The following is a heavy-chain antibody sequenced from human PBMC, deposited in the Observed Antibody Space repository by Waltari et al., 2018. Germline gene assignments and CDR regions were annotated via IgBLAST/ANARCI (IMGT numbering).Heavy chain of an antibody. J-gene: IGHJ1*01. V-gene: IGHV5-51*01. CDR3: ARSASTSARYFLH. CDR2: IYPDDSDT. Sequence: EIELFQSATEVKRHGAPLKISCKGLGSNFATSRIGWVRQVPGKGLEWMGIIYPDDSDTRYSPSLQGHVSISVDSSINTAYLQWDSLNASDSAIYFCARSASTSARYFLHWGQGTLVTVSS. D-gene: IGHD3-9*01. CDR1: GSNFATSR.